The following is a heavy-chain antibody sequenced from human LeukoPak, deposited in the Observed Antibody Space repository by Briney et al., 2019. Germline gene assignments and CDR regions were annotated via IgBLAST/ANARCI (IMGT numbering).Heavy chain of an antibody. CDR3: ARAPPYSSSFPGTYYYGMDV. D-gene: IGHD6-13*01. J-gene: IGHJ6*02. V-gene: IGHV5-51*01. CDR1: GYSFTSYW. Sequence: GESLKISCKGSGYSFTSYWIGWVRQMPGKGLEWMGIIYPGDSDTRYSPSFQGQVTISADKSISTAYLQWSSLKASDTAMYYCARAPPYSSSFPGTYYYGMDVWGQGTTVTVSS. CDR2: IYPGDSDT.